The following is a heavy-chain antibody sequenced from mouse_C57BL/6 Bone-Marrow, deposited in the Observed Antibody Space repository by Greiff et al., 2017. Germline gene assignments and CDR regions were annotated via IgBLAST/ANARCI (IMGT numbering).Heavy chain of an antibody. D-gene: IGHD2-5*01. CDR3: ASPTIVTPYYAMDY. V-gene: IGHV1-81*01. J-gene: IGHJ4*01. CDR1: GYTFTSYG. Sequence: QVQLKQSGAELARPGASVKLSCKASGYTFTSYGISWVKQRTGQGLEWIGEIYPRSGNTYYNEKFKGKATLTADKSSSTAYMELRSLTSEDSAVYYCASPTIVTPYYAMDYWGQGTSVTVSS. CDR2: IYPRSGNT.